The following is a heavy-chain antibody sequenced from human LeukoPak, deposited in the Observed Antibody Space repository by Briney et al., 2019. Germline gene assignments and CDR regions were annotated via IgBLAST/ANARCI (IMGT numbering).Heavy chain of an antibody. D-gene: IGHD2-15*01. J-gene: IGHJ6*03. CDR1: GYTFTSYG. CDR2: ISAYNGNT. Sequence: ASVKVSCKASGYTFTSYGISWVRQAPGQGLEWMGWISAYNGNTNYAQKLQGRVTMTTDTSTSTAYMELRSLRSDDTAVYYCARDPTEAGRTFYYYYYMDVWGKGTTVTVSS. V-gene: IGHV1-18*01. CDR3: ARDPTEAGRTFYYYYYMDV.